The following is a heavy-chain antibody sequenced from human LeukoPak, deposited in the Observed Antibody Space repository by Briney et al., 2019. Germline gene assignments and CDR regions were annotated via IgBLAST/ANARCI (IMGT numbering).Heavy chain of an antibody. CDR2: MNPNSGNT. D-gene: IGHD6-19*01. V-gene: IGHV1-8*01. CDR3: ARGPGGIAVAGRGGFNYFDY. CDR1: GYTFTSYD. Sequence: ASVKVSCKASGYTFTSYDINWVRQAPGQGLEWMGWMNPNSGNTGYAQKFQGRVTMTRNTSISTAYMELSSLRSEDTAVYYCARGPGGIAVAGRGGFNYFDYWGQGTLVTVSS. J-gene: IGHJ4*02.